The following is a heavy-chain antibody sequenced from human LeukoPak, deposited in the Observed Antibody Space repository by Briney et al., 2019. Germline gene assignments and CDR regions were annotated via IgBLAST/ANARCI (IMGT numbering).Heavy chain of an antibody. CDR2: ISYDGSNK. CDR1: GFTFSSYG. Sequence: GGSLRLSCAASGFTFSSYGMHWVRQAPGKGLEWVAVISYDGSNKYYADSVKGRFTISRDNAKNSLYLQMNSLRAEDTAVYYCARAWVDYWGQGTLVTVSS. J-gene: IGHJ4*02. CDR3: ARAWVDY. V-gene: IGHV3-30*03.